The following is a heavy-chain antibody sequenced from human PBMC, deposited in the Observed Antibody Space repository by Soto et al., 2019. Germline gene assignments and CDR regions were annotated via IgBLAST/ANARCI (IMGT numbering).Heavy chain of an antibody. CDR3: ARGSFVLRYFD. CDR2: ISSSSSYI. J-gene: IGHJ4*02. V-gene: IGHV3-21*01. D-gene: IGHD3-9*01. CDR1: GFTFSSYS. Sequence: EVQLVESGGGLVKPGGSLRLSCAASGFTFSSYSMNWVRQSPGKGLEWVSSISSSSSYIYYADSVKGRFTISRDNAKNSLYLQMNSLRAEDTAVYYCARGSFVLRYFDWGQGTLVTVSS.